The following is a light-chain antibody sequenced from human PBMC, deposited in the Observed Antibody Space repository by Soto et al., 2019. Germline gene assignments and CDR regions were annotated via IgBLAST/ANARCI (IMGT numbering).Light chain of an antibody. CDR3: QQDGNSPISS. J-gene: IGKJ3*01. CDR2: GAS. Sequence: IVLTQSPGTLSLSPGERATLSCRASQSVSSKYLDRYQQKPGQAPRLLLYGASSRVTAIPDRFSGSASGTDFSLTSSTLAPADSGVYSGQQDGNSPISSSGTGTKVDSK. CDR1: QSVSSKY. V-gene: IGKV3-20*01.